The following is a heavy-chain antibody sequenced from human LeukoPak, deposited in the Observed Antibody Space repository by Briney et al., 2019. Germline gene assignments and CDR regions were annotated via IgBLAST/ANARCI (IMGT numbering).Heavy chain of an antibody. CDR2: IYTSGST. CDR1: GGSISSGTYY. CDR3: ARHFSGYMDV. Sequence: SQTLSLTCTVSGGSISSGTYYWSWIRQPAGKGLEWIGRIYTSGSTNYNSSLKSRVTISLHTSKNQFSLKLSSVTAADTAAYYCARHFSGYMDVWGKGTTVTISS. D-gene: IGHD3-10*01. J-gene: IGHJ6*03. V-gene: IGHV4-61*02.